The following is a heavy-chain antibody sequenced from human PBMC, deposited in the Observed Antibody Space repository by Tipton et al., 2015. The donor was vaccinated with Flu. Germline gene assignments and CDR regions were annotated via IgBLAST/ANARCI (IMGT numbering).Heavy chain of an antibody. D-gene: IGHD6-13*01. J-gene: IGHJ6*02. V-gene: IGHV3-15*01. CDR3: MWQQDFYNGMDV. Sequence: GSLRLSCAASGFIFSDAWMNWVRLAPGKGLEWVGRIKSKTSGGTIDYAAPVKGRFTISRDDPEHTLYLQMNSLESEDTAVYYCMWQQDFYNGMDVWGQGTTVTVSS. CDR2: IKSKTSGGTI. CDR1: GFIFSDAW.